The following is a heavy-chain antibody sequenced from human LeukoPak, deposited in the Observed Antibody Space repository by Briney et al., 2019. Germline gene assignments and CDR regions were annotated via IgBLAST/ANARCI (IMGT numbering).Heavy chain of an antibody. CDR2: IHTSGNT. CDR1: GGSLSSYY. D-gene: IGHD6-6*01. J-gene: IGHJ4*02. Sequence: PSETLSLTCNVPGGSLSSYYWSWIRQPAGKGLEWIGRIHTSGNTNQNPSLKSRVTMSVDTSNNHFSLNLSSLTAADTAVYYCAREGTSARVMDYWGQGTLVTVSS. CDR3: AREGTSARVMDY. V-gene: IGHV4-4*07.